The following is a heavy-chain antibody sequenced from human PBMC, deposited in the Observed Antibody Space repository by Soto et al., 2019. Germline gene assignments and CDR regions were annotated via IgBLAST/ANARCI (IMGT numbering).Heavy chain of an antibody. V-gene: IGHV3-74*01. Sequence: EVQLVESGGGLVQPGGSLRLSCAASGFTFSSYWMHWVRQAPGKGLVWVSRITSDGSSTSYADSVKGRFTISRDNAKNTLYLQMNSLRAEDPAVHYCARDPSSYETTLDYWGQGPLVTVSS. CDR3: ARDPSSYETTLDY. D-gene: IGHD5-12*01. J-gene: IGHJ4*02. CDR2: ITSDGSST. CDR1: GFTFSSYW.